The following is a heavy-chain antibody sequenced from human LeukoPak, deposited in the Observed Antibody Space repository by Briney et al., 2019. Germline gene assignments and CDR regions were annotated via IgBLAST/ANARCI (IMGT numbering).Heavy chain of an antibody. D-gene: IGHD6-19*01. CDR2: IYYSGST. CDR3: ARVGRGYSSGWGGVHEYFDY. J-gene: IGHJ4*02. V-gene: IGHV4-39*07. CDR1: GGSISSSSYY. Sequence: PSETLSLTCTVSGGSISSSSYYWGWIRQPPGKGLEWIGSIYYSGSTYYNPSLKSRVTMSVDTSKNQFSLKLSSVTAADTAVYYCARVGRGYSSGWGGVHEYFDYWGQGTLVTVSS.